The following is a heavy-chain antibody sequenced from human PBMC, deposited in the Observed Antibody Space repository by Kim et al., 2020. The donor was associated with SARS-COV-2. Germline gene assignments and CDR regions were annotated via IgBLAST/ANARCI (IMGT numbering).Heavy chain of an antibody. J-gene: IGHJ4*02. CDR1: GFTFDDYA. Sequence: GGSLRLSCVISGFTFDDYAMHWVRQVPGEGLEWVSLISGDGVTTYYADSVKGRFTISRDNSKNSLDLQMNSLRIEDTALYYCTRDRGLYSSSWYGDFDYWGQGTLVTVSS. D-gene: IGHD6-13*01. CDR2: ISGDGVTT. CDR3: TRDRGLYSSSWYGDFDY. V-gene: IGHV3-43*02.